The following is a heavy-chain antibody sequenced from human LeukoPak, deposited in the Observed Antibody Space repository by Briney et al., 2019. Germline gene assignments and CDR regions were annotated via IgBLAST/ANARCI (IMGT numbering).Heavy chain of an antibody. V-gene: IGHV4-34*01. Sequence: SETLSLTCAVYGGSFSGYYWSWIRQPPGKGLEWIGEINHSRSTNYNPSLKSRVTISVDTSKNQFSLKLSSVTAADTAVYYCARHGMVRGVSASDAFDIRGQGTMVTVSS. J-gene: IGHJ3*02. CDR2: INHSRST. CDR1: GGSFSGYY. CDR3: ARHGMVRGVSASDAFDI. D-gene: IGHD3-10*01.